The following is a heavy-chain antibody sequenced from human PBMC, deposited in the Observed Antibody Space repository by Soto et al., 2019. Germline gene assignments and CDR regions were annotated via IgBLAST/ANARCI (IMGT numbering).Heavy chain of an antibody. CDR3: AVGYCSGGSCYRIDY. D-gene: IGHD2-15*01. CDR2: INPNSGGT. J-gene: IGHJ4*02. V-gene: IGHV1-2*02. CDR1: GYTFTGYY. Sequence: GASVKVSCKASGYTFTGYYMHWVRQAPGQGLEWMGWINPNSGGTNYAQKFQGRVTMTRDTSISTAYMELSRLRSDDTAVYYCAVGYCSGGSCYRIDYWGQGTLVTVSS.